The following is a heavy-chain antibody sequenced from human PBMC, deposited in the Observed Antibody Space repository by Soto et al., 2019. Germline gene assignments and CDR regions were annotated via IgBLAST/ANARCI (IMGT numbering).Heavy chain of an antibody. CDR2: IVVGSGNT. V-gene: IGHV1-58*01. D-gene: IGHD6-19*01. CDR3: AADPAVAGTRVYYYYGMDV. CDR1: GFTFTSSA. Sequence: QMQLVQSGPEVKKPGTSVKVSCKASGFTFTSSAVQWVRQARGQRREWIGWIVVGSGNTNYAQKFQERVTITRDMSTSTAYMELSSLRSEDTAVYYCAADPAVAGTRVYYYYGMDVWGQGTTVTVSS. J-gene: IGHJ6*02.